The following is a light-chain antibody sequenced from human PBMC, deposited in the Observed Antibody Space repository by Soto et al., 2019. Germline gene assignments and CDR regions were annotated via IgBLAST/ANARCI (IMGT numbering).Light chain of an antibody. CDR3: QQRSNWPPALT. CDR2: DAS. Sequence: EIVLTQSPATLSLSPGERATLSCRARQSVSSYLAWYQQKPGQAPRLLIYDASNRATGIPARFSGSGSGTDFTLTISSLEPEDFAVYYCQQRSNWPPALTVGGGTKVEIK. J-gene: IGKJ4*01. V-gene: IGKV3-11*01. CDR1: QSVSSY.